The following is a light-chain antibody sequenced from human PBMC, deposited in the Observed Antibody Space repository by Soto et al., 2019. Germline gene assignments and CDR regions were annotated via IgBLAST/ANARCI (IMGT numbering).Light chain of an antibody. Sequence: EIVLTQSPATLSLSPGERATLSCRASQCVSSYLAWYQQKPGQAPRLLSYDASNRATGIPARFTDSGSGTDFTLPISSLEPDDFAVYYCQQRELTFGGGTKVEIK. CDR1: QCVSSY. J-gene: IGKJ4*01. CDR3: QQRELT. V-gene: IGKV3-11*01. CDR2: DAS.